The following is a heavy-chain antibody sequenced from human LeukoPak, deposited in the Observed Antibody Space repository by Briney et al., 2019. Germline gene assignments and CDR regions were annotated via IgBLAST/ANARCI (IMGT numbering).Heavy chain of an antibody. J-gene: IGHJ5*02. V-gene: IGHV3-21*01. Sequence: GGSLRLSCAASGFTFSSYSMNWVRQAPGKGLEWVSSISSSSSYIYYADSVKGRFTISRDNAKNSLYLQMSSLRAEDTAVYYCARDGPMVRGVINWFDPWGQGTLVTVSS. D-gene: IGHD3-10*01. CDR1: GFTFSSYS. CDR2: ISSSSSYI. CDR3: ARDGPMVRGVINWFDP.